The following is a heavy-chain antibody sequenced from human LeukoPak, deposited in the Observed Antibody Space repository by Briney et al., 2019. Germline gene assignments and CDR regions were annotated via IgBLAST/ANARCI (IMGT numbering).Heavy chain of an antibody. CDR3: AREVGSFDY. V-gene: IGHV3-23*01. Sequence: GGTLRLSCAASGFTFSNFGMSWVRQAPGKGLEWVSVISGSGGSTYYADSLKGRFTISRDNSKNTLYLQMNSLRAEDTAVYYCAREVGSFDYWGQGTLVTVSS. D-gene: IGHD1-26*01. CDR2: ISGSGGST. CDR1: GFTFSNFG. J-gene: IGHJ4*02.